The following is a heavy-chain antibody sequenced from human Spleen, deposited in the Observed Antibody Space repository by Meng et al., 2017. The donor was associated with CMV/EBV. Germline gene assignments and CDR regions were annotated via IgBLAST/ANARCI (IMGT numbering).Heavy chain of an antibody. Sequence: SCKASGYTFTAHFMHWVRQAPGQGLEWMGWINSNNGDTKYAQKFQGRVTMTRDTSVSTVYMEQSSLRSDDTAIYYCARGTGTSRFDFWGQGTLVTVSS. V-gene: IGHV1-2*02. J-gene: IGHJ5*01. CDR1: GYTFTAHF. CDR2: INSNNGDT. CDR3: ARGTGTSRFDF. D-gene: IGHD1-7*01.